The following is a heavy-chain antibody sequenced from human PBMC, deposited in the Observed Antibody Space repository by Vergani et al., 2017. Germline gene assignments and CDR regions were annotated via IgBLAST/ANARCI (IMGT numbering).Heavy chain of an antibody. CDR2: ISSSSSTI. J-gene: IGHJ4*02. D-gene: IGHD1-14*01. Sequence: EVQLVESGGGLVQPGGSLRLSCAASGFTFSSYWMSWVRQAPGKGLEWVSYISSSSSTIYYAAPVKGRFNISRDDSKNKVYLQMNSLKIEDTGVYYCTLGPGNRGFDYWGQGTLVTVSS. CDR1: GFTFSSYW. V-gene: IGHV3-48*01. CDR3: TLGPGNRGFDY.